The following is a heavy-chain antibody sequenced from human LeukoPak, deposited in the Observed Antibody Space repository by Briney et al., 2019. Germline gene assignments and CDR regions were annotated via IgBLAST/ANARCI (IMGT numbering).Heavy chain of an antibody. V-gene: IGHV4-59*01. Sequence: SETLSLTCAVSGGSISSYYWSWIRQPPGKGLEWIGYIYYSGSTNYNPSLKSRVTISVDTSKNRFSLKLSSVTAADTAVYYCARDVHYYDSSGYYFQYFQHWGQGTLVTVSS. J-gene: IGHJ1*01. CDR2: IYYSGST. CDR1: GGSISSYY. CDR3: ARDVHYYDSSGYYFQYFQH. D-gene: IGHD3-22*01.